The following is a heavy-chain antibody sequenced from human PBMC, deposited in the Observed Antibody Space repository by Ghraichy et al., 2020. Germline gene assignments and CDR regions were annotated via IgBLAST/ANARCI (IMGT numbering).Heavy chain of an antibody. D-gene: IGHD2-21*02. J-gene: IGHJ3*02. CDR3: ASASRSCGGDCYSADAFDI. CDR1: GFTFSSYS. V-gene: IGHV3-21*01. CDR2: ISSSSYI. Sequence: GGSLRLSCAASGFTFSSYSMNWVRQAPGKGLEWVSSISSSSYIYYADSVKGRFTISRDNAKNSLYLQMNSLRAEDTAVYYCASASRSCGGDCYSADAFDIWGQGTMVTVSS.